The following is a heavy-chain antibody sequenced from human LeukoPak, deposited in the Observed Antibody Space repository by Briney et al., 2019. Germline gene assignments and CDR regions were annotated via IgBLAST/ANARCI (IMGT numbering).Heavy chain of an antibody. CDR1: GGPISTSNYV. D-gene: IGHD2-15*01. J-gene: IGHJ5*02. V-gene: IGHV4-39*01. CDR2: INYGGTT. CDR3: TRLLTDSWFAA. Sequence: SETLSLICSVSGGPISTSNYVSGWIRQPPGQELEWIASINYGGTTYYNPSLKSRVTISVDTSKNQFSLKPSSVTAADTAVYYCTRLLTDSWFAASGQGTLVTVSS.